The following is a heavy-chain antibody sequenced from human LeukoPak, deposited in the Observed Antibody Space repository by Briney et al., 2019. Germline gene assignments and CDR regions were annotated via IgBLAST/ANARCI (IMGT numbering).Heavy chain of an antibody. CDR1: GFTVSSNY. Sequence: GGSLRLSCAASGFTVSSNYMSWVRQAPGKGLEWVSVIYSGGSTYYADSVKGRFTISRDNSKNTLYLQMNSLRAEDTAVYYCARDSSGSYSGPGPVVYWGQGTLVTVSS. CDR3: ARDSSGSYSGPGPVVY. D-gene: IGHD1-26*01. CDR2: IYSGGST. V-gene: IGHV3-66*01. J-gene: IGHJ4*02.